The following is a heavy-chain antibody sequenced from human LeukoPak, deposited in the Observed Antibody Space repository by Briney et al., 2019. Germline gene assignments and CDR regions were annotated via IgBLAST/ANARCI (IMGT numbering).Heavy chain of an antibody. D-gene: IGHD3-10*01. CDR2: IQYSGST. V-gene: IGHV4-59*08. CDR3: ARCSRYGSGSHCDY. CDR1: GGSISSYH. Sequence: SETLSLTCTVSGGSISSYHWSWIRQSPGKGLEWMGYIQYSGSTNRNPSLKSRVTISVDTSKNQFSLKLSSVTAADTAVYYCARCSRYGSGSHCDYWGQGTLVTVSS. J-gene: IGHJ4*02.